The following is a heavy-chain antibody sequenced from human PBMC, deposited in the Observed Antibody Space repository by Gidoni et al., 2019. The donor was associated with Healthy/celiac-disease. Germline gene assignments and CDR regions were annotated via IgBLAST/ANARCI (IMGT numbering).Heavy chain of an antibody. J-gene: IGHJ3*02. Sequence: QVQLVQSGAEVKKPGSSVKVSCKASGGTLRSYAISGVRQAPGQGLDGMGRIIPILGIANYAQKFQGRVTITADKSTSTAYMELSSLRSEDTAVYYCARDGARYGSGSGAFDIWGQGTMVTVSS. V-gene: IGHV1-69*04. CDR3: ARDGARYGSGSGAFDI. CDR1: GGTLRSYA. D-gene: IGHD3-10*01. CDR2: IIPILGIA.